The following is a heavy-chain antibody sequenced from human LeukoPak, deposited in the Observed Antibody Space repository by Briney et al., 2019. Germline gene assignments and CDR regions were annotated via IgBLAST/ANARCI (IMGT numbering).Heavy chain of an antibody. CDR1: GYTFTGYY. Sequence: ASVKVSCKASGYTFTGYYMHWVRQAPGQGLEWMGWIRVYNGNTIYAQKLQGRVTMTTDTSTSTAYMELRSLRSDDTAVYYCARVPHHLLSYFDYWGQGTLVTVSS. CDR3: ARVPHHLLSYFDY. CDR2: IRVYNGNT. V-gene: IGHV1-18*04. J-gene: IGHJ4*02. D-gene: IGHD2-2*01.